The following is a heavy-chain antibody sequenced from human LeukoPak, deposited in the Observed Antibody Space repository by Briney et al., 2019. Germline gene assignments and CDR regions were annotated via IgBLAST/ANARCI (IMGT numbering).Heavy chain of an antibody. CDR2: ISGSGGST. CDR1: GFTFSSYG. V-gene: IGHV3-23*01. D-gene: IGHD6-13*01. J-gene: IGHJ4*02. CDR3: AKFPTPGSWPRVIY. Sequence: PGGSLRLSCAASGFTFSSYGMHWVRQAPGKGLEWVSAISGSGGSTYYADSVKGRFTISRDNSKNTLYLQMNSLRAEDTAVYYCAKFPTPGSWPRVIYWGQGTLVIVSS.